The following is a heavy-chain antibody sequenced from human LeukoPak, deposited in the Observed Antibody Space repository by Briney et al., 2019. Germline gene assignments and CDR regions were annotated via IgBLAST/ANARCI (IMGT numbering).Heavy chain of an antibody. CDR2: IYYTGNT. Sequence: SETLTLTCTVSGCSISGYFWTWLRQPPGKGLEWIGYIYYTGNTNYTPSLETRVTISIDTTKNHFYLNVNSVTAADAAMYDCVRSKSGAYGWFDPWGPGTLVTVSS. CDR3: VRSKSGAYGWFDP. D-gene: IGHD2-15*01. V-gene: IGHV4-59*01. CDR1: GCSISGYF. J-gene: IGHJ5*02.